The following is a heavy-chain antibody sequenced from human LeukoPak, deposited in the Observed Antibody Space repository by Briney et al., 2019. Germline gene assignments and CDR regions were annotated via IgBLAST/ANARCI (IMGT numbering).Heavy chain of an antibody. CDR1: GFTFSSYA. J-gene: IGHJ5*02. Sequence: AGGSLRLSCAASGFTFSSYAMSWVRQAPGKGLEWVSAISGSGGSTSYADSVKGRFTLSRDNSKHTMYLQMNSLRAEDTAVYYCAKDPGGRYSPTHWFDPWGQGTLVTVSS. V-gene: IGHV3-23*01. D-gene: IGHD1-26*01. CDR2: ISGSGGST. CDR3: AKDPGGRYSPTHWFDP.